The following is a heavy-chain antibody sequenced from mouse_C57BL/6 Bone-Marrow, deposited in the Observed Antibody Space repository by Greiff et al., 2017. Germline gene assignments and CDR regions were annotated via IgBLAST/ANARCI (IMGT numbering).Heavy chain of an antibody. CDR1: GYTFTSYW. J-gene: IGHJ2*01. CDR2: IDPSDSYT. D-gene: IGHD3-2*02. V-gene: IGHV1-59*01. Sequence: VQLQQPGAEPVRPGTSVKLFCKASGYTFTSYWMHWVKQRPGQGLEWIGVIDPSDSYTNYTQKFKGKATLTVDTSSSTAYMQLSSLTSEDSAVYYCARSEEDSSGYWGQGTTRTVSS. CDR3: ARSEEDSSGY.